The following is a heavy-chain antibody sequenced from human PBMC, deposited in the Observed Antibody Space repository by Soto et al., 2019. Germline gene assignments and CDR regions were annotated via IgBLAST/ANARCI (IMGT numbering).Heavy chain of an antibody. CDR1: GFTVSSSY. J-gene: IGHJ4*02. V-gene: IGHV3-53*01. Sequence: EVQLVESGGGLIQPGGSLRLSCAASGFTVSSSYMSWVRQAPGKGLEWVSVTYSGGTTYYADSVKGRFTISRDNSKNTLYLKMNSLRAEDTAVYYCARGPRYSNLDYWGQGTLVTVSS. D-gene: IGHD4-4*01. CDR3: ARGPRYSNLDY. CDR2: TYSGGTT.